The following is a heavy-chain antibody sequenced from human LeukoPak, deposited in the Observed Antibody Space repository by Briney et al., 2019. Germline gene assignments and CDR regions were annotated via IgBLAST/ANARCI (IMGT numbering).Heavy chain of an antibody. J-gene: IGHJ3*02. CDR1: GFTFNDYA. CDR2: ISSDGTNK. V-gene: IGHV3-30*18. CDR3: AKVHIIVTVPDAFDM. Sequence: GGSLRLSCAASGFTFNDYALHWVRQAPGEGLEWVAGISSDGTNKYSADSMKGRFSISRDNFKNTLYLEMNSLRPEDTAVYYCAKVHIIVTVPDAFDMWGQGTMVTVSS. D-gene: IGHD2-21*01.